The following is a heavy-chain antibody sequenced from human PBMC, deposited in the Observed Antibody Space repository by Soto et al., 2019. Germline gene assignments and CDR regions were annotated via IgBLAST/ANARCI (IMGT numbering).Heavy chain of an antibody. J-gene: IGHJ4*02. V-gene: IGHV1-69*06. CDR2: IIPIFGTA. CDR1: GGTFSSYA. CDR3: ATPGPPYDSSGYYYYFDY. D-gene: IGHD3-22*01. Sequence: SVKVSCKASGGTFSSYAISWVRQAPGQGLEWMGGIIPIFGTANYAQKFQGRVTITADKSTSTAYMELSSLRSEDTAVYYCATPGPPYDSSGYYYYFDYWGQGTLVTVS.